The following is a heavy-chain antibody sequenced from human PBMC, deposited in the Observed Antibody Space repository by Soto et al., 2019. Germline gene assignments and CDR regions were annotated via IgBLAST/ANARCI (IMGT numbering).Heavy chain of an antibody. CDR3: ARVATIGGWFDP. CDR2: IYHSGST. J-gene: IGHJ5*02. D-gene: IGHD5-12*01. CDR1: GGSISSGGYS. Sequence: QLQLQESGSGLVKPSQTLSLTCAVSGGSISSGGYSWSWIRQPPGKGLEWIGYIYHSGSTYYNPSLKRRVTVSVDRSKNQFSLKLSSVTAADTAVYYCARVATIGGWFDPWGQGTLVTVSS. V-gene: IGHV4-30-2*01.